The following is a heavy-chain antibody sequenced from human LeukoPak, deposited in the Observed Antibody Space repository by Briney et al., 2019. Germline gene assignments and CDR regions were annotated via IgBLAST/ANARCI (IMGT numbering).Heavy chain of an antibody. J-gene: IGHJ3*01. CDR2: FYYSGST. V-gene: IGHV4-31*03. Sequence: SQTLSLTCTVSGGXISSGAYYWSWIRQHPGKGLEWIGYFYYSGSTYYNPSLKSRVTMSLDASKNQFSLKLDSVTAADTAVYFCATRRNWGQGTMVTVSS. CDR1: GGXISSGAYY. CDR3: ATRRN.